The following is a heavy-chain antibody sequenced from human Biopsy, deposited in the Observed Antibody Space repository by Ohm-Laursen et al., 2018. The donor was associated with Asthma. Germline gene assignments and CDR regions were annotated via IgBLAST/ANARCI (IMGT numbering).Heavy chain of an antibody. CDR3: VRAVRNEQWLAPFDY. CDR2: VYWTGST. V-gene: IGHV4-59*01. CDR1: GGSISSFY. Sequence: SETLSLTRGVYGGSISSFYWSWIRQSPEKGLEWMGYVYWTGSTNYNPSLKSRITMSVDTSKNRMFLELTSVTAADTAIYYCVRAVRNEQWLAPFDYWGQGKPVTVSS. J-gene: IGHJ4*02. D-gene: IGHD6-19*01.